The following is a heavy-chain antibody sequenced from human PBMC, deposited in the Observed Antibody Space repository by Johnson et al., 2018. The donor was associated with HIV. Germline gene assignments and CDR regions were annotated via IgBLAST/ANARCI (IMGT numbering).Heavy chain of an antibody. CDR1: GFTFDDYG. D-gene: IGHD3-16*01. V-gene: IGHV3-66*01. CDR2: LYSDGST. Sequence: VQLVESGGGLVKPGGSLRLSCAASGFTFDDYGMTWVRQATGKGLEWVSLLYSDGSTYYADSVKGRFTISRDNTKNMVYLQMGSLRVEDMAVYYCAREIGLSGMTFYDYVGPTHPGPAFDIWGQGTMVTVSS. CDR3: AREIGLSGMTFYDYVGPTHPGPAFDI. J-gene: IGHJ3*02.